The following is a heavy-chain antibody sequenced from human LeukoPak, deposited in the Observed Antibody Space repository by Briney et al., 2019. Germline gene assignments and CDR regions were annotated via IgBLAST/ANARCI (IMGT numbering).Heavy chain of an antibody. D-gene: IGHD6-19*01. Sequence: SETLSLTCSVSGGSVGSNYWSWVRQPPGKGLEWIGYISYSGDTKYNPSLKSRLSMSVETSKNQCSLMLTSVTAADTAVYYCARGSGWYPHWGQGTLVTVSS. CDR1: GGSVGSNY. V-gene: IGHV4-59*02. J-gene: IGHJ1*01. CDR3: ARGSGWYPH. CDR2: ISYSGDT.